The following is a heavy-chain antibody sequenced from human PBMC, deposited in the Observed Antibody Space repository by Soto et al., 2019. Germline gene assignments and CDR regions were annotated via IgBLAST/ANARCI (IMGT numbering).Heavy chain of an antibody. Sequence: GGSLRLSCAASGFTFSTYGMHWVRQAPGKGLEWVALIWFDGSDKYYTESVKGRFTISRDNSRCTVDLQMNSLRAEDTSVHYCASLYCSAASCYSVGAFDIRGQGTMVKVSS. V-gene: IGHV3-33*01. D-gene: IGHD2-2*01. CDR1: GFTFSTYG. CDR3: ASLYCSAASCYSVGAFDI. J-gene: IGHJ3*02. CDR2: IWFDGSDK.